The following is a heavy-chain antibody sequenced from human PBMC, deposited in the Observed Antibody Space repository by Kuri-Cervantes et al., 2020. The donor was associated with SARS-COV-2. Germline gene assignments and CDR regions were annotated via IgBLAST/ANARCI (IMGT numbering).Heavy chain of an antibody. CDR1: GYSISSGYY. D-gene: IGHD5-18*01. V-gene: IGHV4-38-2*01. J-gene: IGHJ4*02. CDR2: IYHSGST. Sequence: GSLRLSCAVSGYSISSGYYWGWIRQPPGKGLEWIGSIYHSGSTYYNPSLKSRVTISVDTSKNQFSLKLSSVTAADTAVYYCARYNYGYWFDYWGQGTLVTVSS. CDR3: ARYNYGYWFDY.